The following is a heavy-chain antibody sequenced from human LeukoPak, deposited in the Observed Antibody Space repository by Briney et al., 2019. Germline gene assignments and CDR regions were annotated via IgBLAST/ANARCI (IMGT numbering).Heavy chain of an antibody. Sequence: SETLSLTCTVSGGSISSYYWSWIRQPAGKGLEWIGRIYTSGSTNYNPSLKSRVTMSVDTSKNQFSLKLSSVTAADTAAYYCARVIAAAGTEWFDPWGQGTLVTVSS. CDR1: GGSISSYY. CDR3: ARVIAAAGTEWFDP. D-gene: IGHD6-13*01. J-gene: IGHJ5*02. CDR2: IYTSGST. V-gene: IGHV4-4*07.